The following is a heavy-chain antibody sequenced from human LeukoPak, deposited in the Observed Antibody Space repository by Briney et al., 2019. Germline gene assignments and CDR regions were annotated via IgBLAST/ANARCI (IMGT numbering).Heavy chain of an antibody. J-gene: IGHJ4*02. CDR3: ARGPHWDPHFDY. D-gene: IGHD7-27*01. V-gene: IGHV1-2*02. CDR2: INPNSGGT. Sequence: ASVKASCKASGFTFTAYHMHWVRQAPGQGLEWMGWINPNSGGTNYAQKFQGRVTMTRDTSISTAYMELSGLRSDDTAVYYCARGPHWDPHFDYWGQGTLATVSS. CDR1: GFTFTAYH.